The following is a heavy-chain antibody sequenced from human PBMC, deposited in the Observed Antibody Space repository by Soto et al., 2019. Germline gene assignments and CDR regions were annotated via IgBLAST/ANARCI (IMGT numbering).Heavy chain of an antibody. CDR1: GFTFSSYA. CDR3: AKDPHGDYLLNWFDP. D-gene: IGHD4-17*01. CDR2: ISGSGGST. V-gene: IGHV3-23*01. J-gene: IGHJ5*02. Sequence: EVQLLESGGGLVQPGGSLRLSCAASGFTFSSYAMSWVRQAPGKGLEWGSVISGSGGSTYYADSVKGRFTLSRDNSKNTLYLQMNSLRAEDTAVYYCAKDPHGDYLLNWFDPWGQGTLVTVSS.